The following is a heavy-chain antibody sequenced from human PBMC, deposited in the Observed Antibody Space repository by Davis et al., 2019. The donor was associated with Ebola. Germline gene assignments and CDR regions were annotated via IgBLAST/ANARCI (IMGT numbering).Heavy chain of an antibody. Sequence: PGGSLRLSCAASGFTFSSNSMHWVRQAPGKGLVWVSRTNSDGSITSYADSVKGRFTISRDNAKNTLYLQMNSLRDEDTAVYYWARGTHYAHDYWGQGTLVTVSS. CDR2: TNSDGSIT. V-gene: IGHV3-74*01. CDR1: GFTFSSNS. J-gene: IGHJ4*02. CDR3: ARGTHYAHDY. D-gene: IGHD2-2*01.